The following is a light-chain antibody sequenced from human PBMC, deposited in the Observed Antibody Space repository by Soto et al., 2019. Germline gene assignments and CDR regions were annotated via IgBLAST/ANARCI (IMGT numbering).Light chain of an antibody. J-gene: IGKJ4*01. Sequence: DIQMSQSPSSLSASLGDRVTITCRASQGIGVYLAWFQQKPGNVPKLLMYAASTLQSGVPSRFSGSGSGTDFTLTISSLQPEDVATYYCQKYNSAPLTFGGGTKVEIK. V-gene: IGKV1-27*01. CDR1: QGIGVY. CDR3: QKYNSAPLT. CDR2: AAS.